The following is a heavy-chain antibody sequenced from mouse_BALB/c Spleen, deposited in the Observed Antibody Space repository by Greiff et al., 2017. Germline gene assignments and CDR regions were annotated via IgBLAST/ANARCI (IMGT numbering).Heavy chain of an antibody. CDR2: ISTYYGDA. CDR3: ARLYGNYSWFAY. J-gene: IGHJ3*01. CDR1: GYTFTDYA. V-gene: IGHV1S137*01. Sequence: QVQLQQSGAELVRPGVSVKISCKGSGYTFTDYAMHWVKQSHAKSLEWIGVISTYYGDASYNQMFKGKATMTVDKSSSTAFMELARLTSEDSAIYYCARLYGNYSWFAYWGQGTLVTVSA. D-gene: IGHD2-1*01.